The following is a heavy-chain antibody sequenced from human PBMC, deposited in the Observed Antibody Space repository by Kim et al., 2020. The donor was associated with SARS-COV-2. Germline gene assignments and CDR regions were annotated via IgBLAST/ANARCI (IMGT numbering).Heavy chain of an antibody. CDR3: VKVLWFGEFPDY. V-gene: IGHV3-64D*09. Sequence: HADTVTGRLTNSRDNSKNTLYLQMSSLRAEDTAVYYCVKVLWFGEFPDYWGQGTLVTVSS. J-gene: IGHJ4*02. D-gene: IGHD3-10*01.